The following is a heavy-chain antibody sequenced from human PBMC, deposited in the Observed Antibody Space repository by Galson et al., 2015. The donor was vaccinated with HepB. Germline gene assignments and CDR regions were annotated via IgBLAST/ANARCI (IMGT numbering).Heavy chain of an antibody. J-gene: IGHJ4*02. CDR2: IYYNGDT. CDR3: VRHPGRGAVGYAFDR. Sequence: SETLSLTCSVSQGSINDYYWSWIRQSPGNRLEWIGYIYYNGDTTYNPSLGYRVGMSVDRSINQVSLWLTSVTAADTAVYYCVRHPGRGAVGYAFDRWGQGTLVTVSA. CDR1: QGSINDYY. D-gene: IGHD2-2*01. V-gene: IGHV4-59*08.